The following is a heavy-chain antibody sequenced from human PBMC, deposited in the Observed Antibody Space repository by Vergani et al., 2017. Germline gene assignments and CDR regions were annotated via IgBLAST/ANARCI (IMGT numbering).Heavy chain of an antibody. CDR1: GGSISSSSYY. D-gene: IGHD2-2*02. CDR3: ALAGPAAIIGFDP. V-gene: IGHV4-39*07. Sequence: QLQLQESGPGLVKPSETLSLTCTVSGGSISSSSYYWGWIRQPPGKGLEWIGSIYYSGSTYYNPSLKSRVTISVDTSQNQFSLKLSSVTAADTAVYYCALAGPAAIIGFDPWGQGTLVTVSS. CDR2: IYYSGST. J-gene: IGHJ5*02.